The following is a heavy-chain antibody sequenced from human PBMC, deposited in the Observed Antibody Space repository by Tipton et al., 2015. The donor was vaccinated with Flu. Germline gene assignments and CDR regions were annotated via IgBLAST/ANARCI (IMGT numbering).Heavy chain of an antibody. D-gene: IGHD5-18*01. CDR1: GGSFSGYY. V-gene: IGHV4-34*01. CDR3: AREGVQLWLGRGYYYYGMDV. CDR2: INHSGST. J-gene: IGHJ6*02. Sequence: TLSLTCAVYGGSFSGYYWSWIRQPPGKGLEWIGEINHSGSTNYNPSLKSRVTISVDTSKNQFSLKLSSVTAADTAVYYCAREGVQLWLGRGYYYYGMDVWGQRTTVPVPS.